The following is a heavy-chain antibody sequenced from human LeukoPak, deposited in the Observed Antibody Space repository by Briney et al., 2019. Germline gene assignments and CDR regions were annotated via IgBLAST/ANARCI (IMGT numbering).Heavy chain of an antibody. D-gene: IGHD1-26*01. CDR1: GGTFSSYA. J-gene: IGHJ5*02. V-gene: IGHV1-69*13. Sequence: ASVKVSCKASGGTFSSYAISWVRQAPGQGLEWMGGIIPIFGTANYAQKFQGRVTITADESTSTAYMELSSLRSEDTAVHYCARAQFRGSYLVFVFDPWGQGTLVTVSS. CDR3: ARAQFRGSYLVFVFDP. CDR2: IIPIFGTA.